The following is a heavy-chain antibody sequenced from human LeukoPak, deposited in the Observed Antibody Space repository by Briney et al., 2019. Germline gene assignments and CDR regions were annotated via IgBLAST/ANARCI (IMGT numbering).Heavy chain of an antibody. Sequence: PSGTLSLTCTVTGDSINSLDLWSWVRQPPGKGLEWIGEMYLSGTTHSNPSVKSRVTISIDKSKNQFFLNLSSVTAADTAVYYCAGLVGRYSSGLYYYYFDYWGQGTLVTVSS. CDR3: AGLVGRYSSGLYYYYFDY. CDR1: GDSINSLDL. J-gene: IGHJ4*02. CDR2: MYLSGTT. V-gene: IGHV4-4*02. D-gene: IGHD3-22*01.